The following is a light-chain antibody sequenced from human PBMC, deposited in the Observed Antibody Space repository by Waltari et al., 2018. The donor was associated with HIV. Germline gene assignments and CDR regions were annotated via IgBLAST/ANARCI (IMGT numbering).Light chain of an antibody. Sequence: DIQMTQSPSSLSVSVGDRVTITCQASQDIRNYLNWYQQKPGKAPKVLNYDVSNLETGVPSRFSGSGSGTDFTFTISSLQPEDIGTYYCQHYDNLSRITFGPGTKVAIK. CDR3: QHYDNLSRIT. J-gene: IGKJ3*01. CDR1: QDIRNY. V-gene: IGKV1-33*01. CDR2: DVS.